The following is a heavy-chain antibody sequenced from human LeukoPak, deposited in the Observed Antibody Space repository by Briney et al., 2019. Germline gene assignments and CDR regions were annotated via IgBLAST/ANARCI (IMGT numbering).Heavy chain of an antibody. D-gene: IGHD6-13*01. J-gene: IGHJ4*02. CDR3: TKNQILDDSGSWYAF. Sequence: GSLRLSCAASGFTFSTNAMSWVRQAPGKGLEWVSGISDGGGRTFYAESVKGRFTVSRDNSKNTLYLRMNSLRAEDTAIYYCTKNQILDDSGSWYAFWGQGTLVTVSS. CDR2: ISDGGGRT. CDR1: GFTFSTNA. V-gene: IGHV3-23*01.